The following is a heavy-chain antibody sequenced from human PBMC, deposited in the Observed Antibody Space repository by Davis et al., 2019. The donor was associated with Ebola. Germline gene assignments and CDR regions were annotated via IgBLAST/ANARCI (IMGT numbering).Heavy chain of an antibody. V-gene: IGHV4-39*07. D-gene: IGHD2-15*01. CDR3: ARTRVVWQRFDY. CDR2: IYYSGST. CDR1: GFTVSSNY. J-gene: IGHJ4*02. Sequence: GSLRLSCAASGFTVSSNYMSWIRQPPGKGLEWIGSIYYSGSTYYNPSLKSRVTISVDTSKNQFSLKLSSVTAADTAVYYCARTRVVWQRFDYWGQGTLVTVSS.